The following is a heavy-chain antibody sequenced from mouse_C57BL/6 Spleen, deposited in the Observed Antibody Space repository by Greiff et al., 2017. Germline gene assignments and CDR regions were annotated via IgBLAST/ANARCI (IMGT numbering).Heavy chain of an antibody. V-gene: IGHV1-15*01. D-gene: IGHD4-1*01. CDR2: IDPETGGT. CDR3: TRLLGYYYAMDY. Sequence: VQLQESGAELVRPGASVTLSCKASGYTFTDYEMHWVKQTPVHGLEWIGAIDPETGGTAYNQKFKGKAILTADKSSSTAYMELRSLTSEDSAVYYCTRLLGYYYAMDYGGQGPSVTVSS. J-gene: IGHJ4*01. CDR1: GYTFTDYE.